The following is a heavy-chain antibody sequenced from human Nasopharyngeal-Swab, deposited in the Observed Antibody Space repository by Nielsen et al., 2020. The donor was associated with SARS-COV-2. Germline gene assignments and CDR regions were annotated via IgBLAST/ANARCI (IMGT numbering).Heavy chain of an antibody. Sequence: SETLSLTCAVSGYSISSGYYWGWIRQPPGKGLEWIGSIYHSGSTYYNPSLKSRVTISVDTSKNQFSLKLSSVTAADTAVYYCARHGCGGDCRSAGGYYYMDVWGKGTTVTVSS. D-gene: IGHD2-21*01. CDR1: GYSISSGYY. J-gene: IGHJ6*03. CDR2: IYHSGST. V-gene: IGHV4-38-2*01. CDR3: ARHGCGGDCRSAGGYYYMDV.